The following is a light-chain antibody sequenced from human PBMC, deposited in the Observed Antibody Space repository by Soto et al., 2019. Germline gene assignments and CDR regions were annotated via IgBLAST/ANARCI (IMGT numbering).Light chain of an antibody. CDR2: EVN. J-gene: IGLJ1*01. Sequence: QSALTQPASVSGSPGQSITISCTGTSFDVDDYNSVSWYQQPPGKAPKLIIYEVNNRPSGVSNRFSGSNSDNTASLTISGLQAEDEADYYCLSYGGSNNYVFGTGTKVTVL. CDR3: LSYGGSNNYV. V-gene: IGLV2-14*01. CDR1: SFDVDDYNS.